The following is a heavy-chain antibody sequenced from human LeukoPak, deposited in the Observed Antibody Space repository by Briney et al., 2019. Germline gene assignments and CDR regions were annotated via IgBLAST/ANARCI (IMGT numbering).Heavy chain of an antibody. CDR3: ATAPRHCRGDTCFRYYFAF. J-gene: IGHJ4*02. CDR2: ISGSTDTT. V-gene: IGHV3-23*01. CDR1: GFTLNNYA. Sequence: TGGSLRLSCAASGFTLNNYAMNWVRQAPGKGLEWVSSISGSTDTTYYADSVKGRFTVSRDNSKNTVFVQMNSLRAEDTAIYYCATAPRHCRGDTCFRYYFAFWGQGTLVTVSS. D-gene: IGHD2-15*01.